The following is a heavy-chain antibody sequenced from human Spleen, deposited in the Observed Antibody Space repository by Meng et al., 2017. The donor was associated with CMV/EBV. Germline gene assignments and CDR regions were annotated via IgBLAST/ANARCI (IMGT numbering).Heavy chain of an antibody. J-gene: IGHJ4*02. Sequence: GGSLRLSCAASGFTFSSYAMSWVRQAPGKGLEWVSAISGSGGSTYYADSVKGRFTISRDNARDTLYLQMNSLRDDDTAMFYCARANDLDTWGQGTLVTVSS. CDR2: ISGSGGST. CDR1: GFTFSSYA. V-gene: IGHV3-23*01. CDR3: ARANDLDT.